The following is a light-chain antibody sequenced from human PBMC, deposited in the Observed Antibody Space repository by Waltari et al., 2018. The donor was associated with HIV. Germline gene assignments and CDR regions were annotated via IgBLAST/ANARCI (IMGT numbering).Light chain of an antibody. CDR1: TYDFGPYGF. CDR2: EVS. J-gene: IGLJ1*01. V-gene: IGLV2-14*03. Sequence: QSTLTQPASVSGSPGQSVTLSCTGTTYDFGPYGFLSWYQQRPGSVPIVIIYEVSRRPSGVSHRFSGSRSGNTASLTISGLQAEDEADYYCTSYTTSSTCVFGTGTKVTVL. CDR3: TSYTTSSTCV.